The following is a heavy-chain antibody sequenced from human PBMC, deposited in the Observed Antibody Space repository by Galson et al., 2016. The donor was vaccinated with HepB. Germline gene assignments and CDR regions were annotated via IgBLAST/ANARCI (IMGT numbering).Heavy chain of an antibody. CDR1: GYSFISYW. V-gene: IGHV5-51*01. Sequence: QSGAEVKKPGESLKISCKGSGYSFISYWIAWVRQKPGKGLEWMGMVYGADSESRYSPSFQGQVSISADKSITTAYLQWSSLKASDTAIYYGARLRGYTGHDWMSNDWGQGTLVTVPP. CDR3: ARLRGYTGHDWMSND. D-gene: IGHD5-12*01. CDR2: VYGADSES. J-gene: IGHJ4*02.